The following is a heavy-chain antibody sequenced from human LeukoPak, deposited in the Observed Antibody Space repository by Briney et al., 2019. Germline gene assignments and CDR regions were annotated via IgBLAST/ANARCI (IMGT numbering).Heavy chain of an antibody. J-gene: IGHJ4*02. CDR3: ARGKIAAAAPGYFDY. D-gene: IGHD6-13*01. CDR1: GGSFSGYY. V-gene: IGHV4-34*01. Sequence: PSETLSLTCAVYGGSFSGYYWSWIRQPPGKGLEWIGEINHSGSTNYNPSLKSRVTISVDTSKDQFSLKLSSVTAADTAVYYCARGKIAAAAPGYFDYWGQGTLVTVPS. CDR2: INHSGST.